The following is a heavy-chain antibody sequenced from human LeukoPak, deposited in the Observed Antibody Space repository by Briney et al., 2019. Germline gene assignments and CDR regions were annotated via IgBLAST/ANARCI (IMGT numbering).Heavy chain of an antibody. CDR3: ARGAAWFNP. Sequence: PGGSLRLSCAASGFTFSSYEMNWVRQAPGKGLEWVSYISSSGSIIYYADSVKGRFTISRDNAKNALYLQMNSLRAEDTALYYCARGAAWFNPWGQGTLVTVSS. D-gene: IGHD6-13*01. V-gene: IGHV3-48*03. CDR1: GFTFSSYE. J-gene: IGHJ5*02. CDR2: ISSSGSII.